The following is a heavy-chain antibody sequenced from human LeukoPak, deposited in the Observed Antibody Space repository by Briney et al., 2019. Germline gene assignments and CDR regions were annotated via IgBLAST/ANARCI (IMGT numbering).Heavy chain of an antibody. V-gene: IGHV3-49*03. CDR2: IRSKTYGGTP. J-gene: IGHJ4*02. Sequence: GGSLRLSCTASGFTFGAYGMSWFRQAPGKGLEWVSLIRSKTYGGTPEYATSVKGRFTISRDDSKSIAYLQMNNLKTEDTALYYCTRDNNCGEENFGNWGLGTLVAVSS. CDR3: TRDNNCGEENFGN. D-gene: IGHD7-27*01. CDR1: GFTFGAYG.